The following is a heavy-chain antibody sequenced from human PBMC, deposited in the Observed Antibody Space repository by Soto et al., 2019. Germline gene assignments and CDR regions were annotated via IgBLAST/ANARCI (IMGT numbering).Heavy chain of an antibody. V-gene: IGHV3-48*02. D-gene: IGHD3-22*01. J-gene: IGHJ4*02. CDR3: ARGWYDSRNPFDGGKEGPD. CDR1: GFTFSSYS. Sequence: QPGGSLRLSCAASGFTFSSYSMNWVRQAPGKGLEWVSYISSSSSTIYYADSVKGRFTISRDNAKNSLYLQMNSLRDEDTAVYYCARGWYDSRNPFDGGKEGPDLGQGTLVTVSS. CDR2: ISSSSSTI.